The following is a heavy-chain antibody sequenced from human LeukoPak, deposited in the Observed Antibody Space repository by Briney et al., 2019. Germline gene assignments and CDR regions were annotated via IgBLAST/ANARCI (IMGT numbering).Heavy chain of an antibody. CDR2: IIPIFGTA. CDR1: GGTFSSYA. D-gene: IGHD5-18*01. Sequence: SVKVSYKASGGTFSSYAISWVRQAPGQGLEWMGGIIPIFGTANYAQKFQGRVTITADESTSTAYMELSSLRSEDTAVYYCAREGRGRGYSYGTAGRNFDSSGEGNLVTVSS. V-gene: IGHV1-69*13. CDR3: AREGRGRGYSYGTAGRNFDS. J-gene: IGHJ4*02.